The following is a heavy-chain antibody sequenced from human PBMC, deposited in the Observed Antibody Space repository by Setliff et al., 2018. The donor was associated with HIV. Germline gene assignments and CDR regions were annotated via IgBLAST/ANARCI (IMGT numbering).Heavy chain of an antibody. CDR2: IYYDANNQ. V-gene: IGHV3-33*03. J-gene: IGHJ1*01. Sequence: GGSLRLSCAASGFTFSDYGMHWVRQAPGKGLEWVAFIYYDANNQYYADSVKGRFTVSRDNAKNSSYLHMSSLRVEGTAIYYCATSDGSGFFSYWGQGTAVTVSS. CDR1: GFTFSDYG. D-gene: IGHD3-10*01. CDR3: ATSDGSGFFSY.